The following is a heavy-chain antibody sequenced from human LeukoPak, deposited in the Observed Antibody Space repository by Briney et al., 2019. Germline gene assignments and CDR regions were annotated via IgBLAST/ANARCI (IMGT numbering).Heavy chain of an antibody. Sequence: PSETLSLTCAVSGGSIISSNWWSWVRQPPGKALEWIGYIYHTGNTNYNPSLKSRLTMSIDTSKNQFSLNLNSVTAADTAVYYCARGNYGSGSYYVVDFDYWGQGTLVTVSS. CDR1: GGSIISSNW. CDR2: IYHTGNT. D-gene: IGHD3-10*01. J-gene: IGHJ4*02. V-gene: IGHV4-4*02. CDR3: ARGNYGSGSYYVVDFDY.